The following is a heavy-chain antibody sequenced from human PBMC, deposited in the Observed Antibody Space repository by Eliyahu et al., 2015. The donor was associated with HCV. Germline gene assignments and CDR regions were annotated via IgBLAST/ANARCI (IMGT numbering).Heavy chain of an antibody. Sequence: EVQLVESGGXLVKPGGSFRLSCAASGFTFXKAWMSWVRQAPGKGXEGIGRIKSKTDGGTTDYAAPVKGRFTISRDDSKSTLYLQMNSLKTEDTAVYYCTTGAPGGFDYYLDVWGQGTTVTVSS. CDR2: IKSKTDGGTT. V-gene: IGHV3-15*01. J-gene: IGHJ6*03. D-gene: IGHD3-10*01. CDR1: GFTFXKAW. CDR3: TTGAPGGFDYYLDV.